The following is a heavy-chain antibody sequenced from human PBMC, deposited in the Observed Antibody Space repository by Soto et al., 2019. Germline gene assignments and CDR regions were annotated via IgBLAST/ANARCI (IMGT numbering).Heavy chain of an antibody. J-gene: IGHJ4*02. CDR3: ARTGWIRGGALY. D-gene: IGHD3-10*01. Sequence: SETLSLTCAVYGGSFSGYYWSWIRQPPGKGLEWIGEINHSGSTNYNPSLKSRVTISVDTSKNQFSLKLSSVTAADTAVYYCARTGWIRGGALYWGQGTLVTVSS. V-gene: IGHV4-34*01. CDR2: INHSGST. CDR1: GGSFSGYY.